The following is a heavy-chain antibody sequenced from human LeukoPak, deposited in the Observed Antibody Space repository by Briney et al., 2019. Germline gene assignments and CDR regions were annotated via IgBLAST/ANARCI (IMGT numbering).Heavy chain of an antibody. D-gene: IGHD1-1*01. Sequence: PGGSLRLSCAASGFTFSSYWMSWVRQVPGKGLEWVANIKPDGSEKYLVDSVKGRFTISRDNAKNSLYLQMNSLRAEDTAVYYCARDDGFRTVDYWGQGTLVTVSS. J-gene: IGHJ4*02. CDR3: ARDDGFRTVDY. V-gene: IGHV3-7*01. CDR2: IKPDGSEK. CDR1: GFTFSSYW.